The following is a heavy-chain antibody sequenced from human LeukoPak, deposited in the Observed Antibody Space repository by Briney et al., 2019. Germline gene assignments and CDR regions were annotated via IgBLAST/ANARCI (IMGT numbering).Heavy chain of an antibody. Sequence: PSETLSLTCTISGASISSFYWSWIRQPAGKGLEWIGRIYTSGSTNYNPSLKSRVTMSVDTSKNQFSLKLSSVTAADTAVYYCARDFYREFDYWGQGTLVTVSS. CDR3: ARDFYREFDY. CDR2: IYTSGST. J-gene: IGHJ4*02. CDR1: GASISSFY. D-gene: IGHD2/OR15-2a*01. V-gene: IGHV4-4*07.